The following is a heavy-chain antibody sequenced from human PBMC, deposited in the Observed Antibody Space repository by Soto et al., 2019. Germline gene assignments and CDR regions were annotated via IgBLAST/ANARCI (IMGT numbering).Heavy chain of an antibody. CDR1: GYSFTSYW. V-gene: IGHV5-10-1*01. CDR3: ARHQRSSDWLNWFDP. J-gene: IGHJ5*02. CDR2: IDPSDSYT. Sequence: GESLKISCKGSGYSFTSYWINWVRQMPGKGLEWMGRIDPSDSYTNYSPSFQGHVTISADKSIDTAYLQWSSLKASDTAMYYCARHQRSSDWLNWFDPWGQGTLVTVS. D-gene: IGHD6-19*01.